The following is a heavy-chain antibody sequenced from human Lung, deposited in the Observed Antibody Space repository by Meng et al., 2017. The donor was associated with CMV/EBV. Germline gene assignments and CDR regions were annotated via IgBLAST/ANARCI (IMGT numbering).Heavy chain of an antibody. CDR2: ISGSNGNI. Sequence: ESXKISCAASGFPFRTNSMNWVRQAPGKGLEWVSYISGSNGNIYYADSVKGRFTISRDNTKKSLFLQMNSLRVEDTAVYYCARGPTDYYALDVWGQGTTVTVS. J-gene: IGHJ6*02. CDR1: GFPFRTNS. D-gene: IGHD4-11*01. CDR3: ARGPTDYYALDV. V-gene: IGHV3-48*04.